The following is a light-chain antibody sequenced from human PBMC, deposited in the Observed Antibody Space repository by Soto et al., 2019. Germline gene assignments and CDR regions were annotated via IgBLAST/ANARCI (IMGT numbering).Light chain of an antibody. J-gene: IGKJ1*01. Sequence: DIVMTQSPDSLAVSLGERATINCKSSQTVLNSSNNRNYLPWFQQKPGQPPKLLIYWPSTRESGVPDRFSGGGSATDFTLTFSSLQPEDVAVYYRQQCYRARTFRQGTKVEIK. CDR2: WPS. CDR1: QTVLNSSNNRNY. V-gene: IGKV4-1*01. CDR3: QQCYRART.